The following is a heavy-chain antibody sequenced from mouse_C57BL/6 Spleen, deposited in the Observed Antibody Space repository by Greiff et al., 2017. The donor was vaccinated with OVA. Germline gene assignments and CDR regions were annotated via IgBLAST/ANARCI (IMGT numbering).Heavy chain of an antibody. CDR3: ARSHYYGSSPWYFDV. V-gene: IGHV1-69*01. Sequence: VQLQQPGAELVMPGASVKLSCKASGYTFTSYWMHWVKQRPGQGLEWIGEIDPSDSYTNYNQKFKGKSTLTVDKSSSTAYMQHSSLTSEDSAVYYCARSHYYGSSPWYFDVWGTGTTVTVSS. D-gene: IGHD1-1*01. CDR2: IDPSDSYT. CDR1: GYTFTSYW. J-gene: IGHJ1*03.